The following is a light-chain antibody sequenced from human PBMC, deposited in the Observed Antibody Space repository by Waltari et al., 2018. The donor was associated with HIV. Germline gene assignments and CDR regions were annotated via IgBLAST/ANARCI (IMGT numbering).Light chain of an antibody. CDR3: QQYYKTPPT. J-gene: IGKJ4*01. CDR2: WAS. CDR1: QSLLYTYQKKNL. V-gene: IGKV4-1*01. Sequence: DIVMTQSPDSLAVSLGERATINCKSSQSLLYTYQKKNLLAWYQQTPGQPPRLLVSWASTRESGVPDRFSGSGSETDFTLTISSLQAEDVAVYYCQQYYKTPPTFGGGTKVEIK.